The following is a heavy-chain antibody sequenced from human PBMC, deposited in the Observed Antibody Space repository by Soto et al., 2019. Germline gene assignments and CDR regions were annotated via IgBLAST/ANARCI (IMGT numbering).Heavy chain of an antibody. J-gene: IGHJ4*02. CDR3: ARAEGVIDY. V-gene: IGHV4-61*01. D-gene: IGHD3-16*02. CDR2: IYYSGST. Sequence: QVQLQESGPGLVKPSETLSLTCTVSGGSVSSGSYYWSWIRQPPGKGLEWIGYIYYSGSTNYNPSLKSRVTISVDTSKNQFSLKLSSVTAADTAVYYCARAEGVIDYWGQGTLDTVSS. CDR1: GGSVSSGSYY.